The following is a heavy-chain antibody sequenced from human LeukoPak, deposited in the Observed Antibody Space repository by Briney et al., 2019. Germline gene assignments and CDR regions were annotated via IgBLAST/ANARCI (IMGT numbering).Heavy chain of an antibody. J-gene: IGHJ6*02. CDR3: ARAGWQQRYYGMDV. CDR2: IYPVDSDT. Sequence: GESLKISCKGSGYIFTNYWIAWVRQMPGKGLEWMGMIYPVDSDTRYSPSFQGQVTISADKSISTAYLQWSSLKASDTAMYYCARAGWQQRYYGMDVWGQGTTVTVSS. CDR1: GYIFTNYW. D-gene: IGHD6-13*01. V-gene: IGHV5-51*01.